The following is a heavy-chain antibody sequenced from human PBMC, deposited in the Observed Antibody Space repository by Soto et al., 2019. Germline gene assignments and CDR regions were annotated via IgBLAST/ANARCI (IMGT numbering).Heavy chain of an antibody. V-gene: IGHV4-59*08. CDR1: GGSISSYY. J-gene: IGHJ4*02. Sequence: SETLSLTCTVSGGSISSYYWSWIRQPPGKGLEWIGYIYYSGSTNYNPSLKSRVTISVDTTKNQFSRKLSSVTAADTAVYYCARHCSGGSCQTAFDYWGQGTLVTVSS. CDR3: ARHCSGGSCQTAFDY. CDR2: IYYSGST. D-gene: IGHD2-15*01.